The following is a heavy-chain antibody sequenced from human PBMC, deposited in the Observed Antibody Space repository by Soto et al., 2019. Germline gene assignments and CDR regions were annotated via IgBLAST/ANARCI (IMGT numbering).Heavy chain of an antibody. CDR1: GFTFSSYG. Sequence: QVQLVESGGGVVQPGRSLRLSCAASGFTFSSYGMHWVRQAPGKGLEWVAVIWYDGSNKYYADSVKGRFTISRDNSKNTLYRQMNSLRAEDTAVYYCARRGGDSSSWGNWFDPWGQGTLVTVSS. CDR3: ARRGGDSSSWGNWFDP. V-gene: IGHV3-33*01. J-gene: IGHJ5*02. D-gene: IGHD6-13*01. CDR2: IWYDGSNK.